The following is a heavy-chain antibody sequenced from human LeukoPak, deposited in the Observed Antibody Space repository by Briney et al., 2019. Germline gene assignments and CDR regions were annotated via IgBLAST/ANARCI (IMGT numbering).Heavy chain of an antibody. CDR3: AKDTNYGDYSFDY. Sequence: GGSQRLSCAASGFTFSSYAMSWVRQAPGNGLEWVSAISGSGGSTYYADSVKGRFTISRDNSKNTLYLQMNSLRAEDTAVYYCAKDTNYGDYSFDYWGQGTLVTVSS. V-gene: IGHV3-23*01. D-gene: IGHD4-17*01. CDR2: ISGSGGST. CDR1: GFTFSSYA. J-gene: IGHJ4*02.